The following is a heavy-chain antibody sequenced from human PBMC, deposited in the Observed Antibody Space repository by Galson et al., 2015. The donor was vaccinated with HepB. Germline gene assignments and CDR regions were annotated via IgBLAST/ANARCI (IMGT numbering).Heavy chain of an antibody. J-gene: IGHJ5*02. CDR3: ARGGFCNTVPCYRPDGWLDP. CDR1: GFTFSSYA. V-gene: IGHV3-33*08. D-gene: IGHD2-15*01. Sequence: SLRLSCAASGFTFSSYAMHWVRQAPGKGLEWLAVMWFDENDKHYADSVKGRFTISRDISSNTMYLQLNSLRAEDPGVYYCARGGFCNTVPCYRPDGWLDPWGQGTPVTVSS. CDR2: MWFDENDK.